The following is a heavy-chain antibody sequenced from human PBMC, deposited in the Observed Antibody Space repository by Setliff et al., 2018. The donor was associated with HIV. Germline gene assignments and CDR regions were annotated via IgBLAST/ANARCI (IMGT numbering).Heavy chain of an antibody. CDR2: IRSKAYGGTA. CDR1: GFTFGAYY. V-gene: IGHV3-49*04. J-gene: IGHJ3*02. D-gene: IGHD3-10*01. CDR3: ASDRVDGSESHYNAFDI. Sequence: PGGSLRLSCTTSGFTFGAYYMSWVRQAPGKGLEWVGFIRSKAYGGTAEYAASVKGRFTISRDDFRGIACLQMNSLKTEDTAEYYCASDRVDGSESHYNAFDIWGQGTMVTVSS.